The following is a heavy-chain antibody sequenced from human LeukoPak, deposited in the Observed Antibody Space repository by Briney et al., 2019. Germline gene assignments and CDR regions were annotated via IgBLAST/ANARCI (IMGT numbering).Heavy chain of an antibody. D-gene: IGHD3-22*01. Sequence: ASVKVSCKASGYTFTSYGISWVRQAPGQGLEWMGWISAYNGNTNYAQKLQCRVTMTTDTSTSTAYMELRSLRSDDTAVYYCARWGSNYYDSSGRHDYWGQGTLVTVSS. CDR3: ARWGSNYYDSSGRHDY. CDR2: ISAYNGNT. J-gene: IGHJ4*02. V-gene: IGHV1-18*01. CDR1: GYTFTSYG.